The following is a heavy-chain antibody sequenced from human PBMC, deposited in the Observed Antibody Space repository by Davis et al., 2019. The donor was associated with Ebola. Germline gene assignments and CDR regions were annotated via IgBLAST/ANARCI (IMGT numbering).Heavy chain of an antibody. Sequence: PGGSLRLSCAASGLTFSSYAMSWVRQAPGKGLEWVSVISGSGGSTYYADSVKGRFTISRDNSKSTLYLQMNSLRAEDTAVYYCAKVEYYHILTGYTRETYYYYYYGMDVWGQGTTVTVSS. V-gene: IGHV3-23*01. CDR2: ISGSGGST. CDR1: GLTFSSYA. J-gene: IGHJ6*02. D-gene: IGHD3-9*01. CDR3: AKVEYYHILTGYTRETYYYYYYGMDV.